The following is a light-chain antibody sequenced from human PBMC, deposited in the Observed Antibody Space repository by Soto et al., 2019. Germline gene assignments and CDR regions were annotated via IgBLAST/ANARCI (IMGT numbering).Light chain of an antibody. CDR2: GVT. J-gene: IGLJ2*01. Sequence: QSALTQPPSASGFPGQSVTFSCAGTCSDVGAYNYVSWYQQQPGKAPKLIIFGVTARPSGVPDRFSGSKSGNTASLTVSGLQAEDEADYYCSSYASSNHVVFGGGTKLTVL. CDR1: CSDVGAYNY. V-gene: IGLV2-8*01. CDR3: SSYASSNHVV.